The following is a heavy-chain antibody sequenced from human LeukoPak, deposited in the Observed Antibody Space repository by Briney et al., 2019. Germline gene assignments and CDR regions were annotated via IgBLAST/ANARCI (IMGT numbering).Heavy chain of an antibody. V-gene: IGHV4-38-2*02. CDR2: IYHSGRT. CDR3: ARDPRNYGL. J-gene: IGHJ3*01. D-gene: IGHD3-16*01. CDR1: GHFISSGYF. Sequence: PSETLSLTCTVSGHFISSGYFWGWIRQPPGKGLEWIGSIYHSGRTFYNPSLKSRVTISVDTSKNQLYLNLYSVTAADTAVYYCARDPRNYGLWGQGTMVIVSS.